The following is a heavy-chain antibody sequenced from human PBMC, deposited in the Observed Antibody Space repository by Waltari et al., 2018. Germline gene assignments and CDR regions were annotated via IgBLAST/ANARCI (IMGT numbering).Heavy chain of an antibody. V-gene: IGHV3-23*01. D-gene: IGHD3-10*01. CDR3: AKRGVFGSGSSFKNNWFDA. Sequence: ATGKGLDWVSSIIGNGGSTYYVDSVKCRLTKSRDNSNNTLNLQMNSLRAKDTAICYCAKRGVFGSGSSFKNNWFDALGQGTLVTVSS. J-gene: IGHJ5*02. CDR2: IIGNGGST.